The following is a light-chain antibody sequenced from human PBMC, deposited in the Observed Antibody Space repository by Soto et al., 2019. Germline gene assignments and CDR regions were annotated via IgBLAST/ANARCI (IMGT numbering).Light chain of an antibody. CDR2: GAS. J-gene: IGKJ4*01. CDR1: QSVTSSY. V-gene: IGKV3-20*01. Sequence: EIVLTQSPGTLSLSPGERATLSCRASQSVTSSYLAWYQQKPGQAPRLLIYGASSRATGIADRFSGSGSGTDFTLIINRLEHEDFAVYYCQPYGSSPLTFGGGTKVEIK. CDR3: QPYGSSPLT.